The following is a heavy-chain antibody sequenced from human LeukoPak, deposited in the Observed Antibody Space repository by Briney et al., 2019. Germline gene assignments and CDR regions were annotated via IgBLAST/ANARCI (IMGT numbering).Heavy chain of an antibody. CDR1: GGSFSGHY. J-gene: IGHJ4*02. D-gene: IGHD2-8*01. Sequence: PSETLSLTCGVSGGSFSGHYWNWIRQRPGKGLEWIGDINNRGSTSYNPSLKSAVTISVDPSKNQFSLKVHSVTAADTAIYYCERDRFCSDGVCFKGTFDFWGLGTLVIVSP. CDR2: INNRGST. V-gene: IGHV4-34*01. CDR3: ERDRFCSDGVCFKGTFDF.